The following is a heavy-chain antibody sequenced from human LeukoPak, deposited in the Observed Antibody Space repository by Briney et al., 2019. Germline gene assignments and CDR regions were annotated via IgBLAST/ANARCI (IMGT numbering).Heavy chain of an antibody. CDR1: GFTFSSYW. J-gene: IGHJ4*02. Sequence: GGSLRLSCAASGFTFSSYWMHWVRQAPGKGLVWVSRINSDGSSTSYADSVKGRFTISRDNAKNTLYLQMNSLRAEDTAVYYCARVPVEGNDYFDYWGQGTLVTVSS. D-gene: IGHD1-1*01. V-gene: IGHV3-74*01. CDR2: INSDGSST. CDR3: ARVPVEGNDYFDY.